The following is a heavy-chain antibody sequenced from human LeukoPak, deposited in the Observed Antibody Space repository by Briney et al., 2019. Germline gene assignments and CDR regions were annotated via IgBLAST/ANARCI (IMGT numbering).Heavy chain of an antibody. J-gene: IGHJ1*01. CDR2: INHSGST. CDR1: GGTFSGYY. CDR3: ARLAHDYGGPPRH. D-gene: IGHD4-23*01. Sequence: SGTLSLTCAVSGGTFSGYYWSWVRQPPGKGLEWIGEINHSGSTNYYPYPKSRVTISVDTSNNQFSLKLGSVTAADTAVYYCARLAHDYGGPPRHWGQGTLVTVSS. V-gene: IGHV4-34*01.